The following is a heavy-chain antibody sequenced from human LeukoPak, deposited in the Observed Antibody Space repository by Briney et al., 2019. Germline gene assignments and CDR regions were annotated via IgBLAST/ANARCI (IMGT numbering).Heavy chain of an antibody. Sequence: GGSLRLSCAASGFTFSSFGMSWVRQAPGKGLEWVSAISGSGGSTYSADSVKGRFTISRDNAKNTLYLQMNSLRAEDTAVYYCAKCILTGYYKGYMDVWGKGTTVTISS. J-gene: IGHJ6*03. CDR2: ISGSGGST. CDR1: GFTFSSFG. V-gene: IGHV3-23*01. CDR3: AKCILTGYYKGYMDV. D-gene: IGHD3-9*01.